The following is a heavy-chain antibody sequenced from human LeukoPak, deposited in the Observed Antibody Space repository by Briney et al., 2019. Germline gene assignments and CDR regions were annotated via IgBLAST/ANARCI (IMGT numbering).Heavy chain of an antibody. V-gene: IGHV1-24*01. CDR2: FDPEDGET. J-gene: IGHJ4*02. CDR1: GYTLTELS. D-gene: IGHD3-9*01. Sequence: ASVKVSCKVSGYTLTELSMRWVRQAPGKGLEWMGGFDPEDGETIYAQKFQVRVTMTEDTSTDTAYMELSSLRSEDTAVYYCATKLRYFDWYLYWGQGTLVTVSS. CDR3: ATKLRYFDWYLY.